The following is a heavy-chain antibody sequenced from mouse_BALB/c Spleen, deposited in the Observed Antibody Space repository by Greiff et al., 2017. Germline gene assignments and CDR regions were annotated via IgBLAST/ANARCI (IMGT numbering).Heavy chain of an antibody. CDR2: IRNKANGYTT. Sequence: EVKLVESGGGLVQPGGSLRLSCATSGFTFTDYYMSWVRQPPGKALEWLGFIRNKANGYTTEYSASVKGRFTISRDNSQSILYLQMNTLRAEDSATYYCARDIGYDGPFAYWGQGTLVTVSA. CDR1: GFTFTDYY. V-gene: IGHV7-3*02. J-gene: IGHJ3*01. D-gene: IGHD2-2*01. CDR3: ARDIGYDGPFAY.